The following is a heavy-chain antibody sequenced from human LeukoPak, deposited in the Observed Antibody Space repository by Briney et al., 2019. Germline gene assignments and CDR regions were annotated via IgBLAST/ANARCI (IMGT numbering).Heavy chain of an antibody. Sequence: GGSLRLSCAASGFTSSSYWMSWVRQAPGKGLEWGANIKQDGSEKYYVDSVKGRFTISRDNAKNSLYLQMNSLRAEDTAVYYCARRGDYGDYWGQGTLVTVSS. CDR2: IKQDGSEK. V-gene: IGHV3-7*01. CDR3: ARRGDYGDY. CDR1: GFTSSSYW. J-gene: IGHJ4*02.